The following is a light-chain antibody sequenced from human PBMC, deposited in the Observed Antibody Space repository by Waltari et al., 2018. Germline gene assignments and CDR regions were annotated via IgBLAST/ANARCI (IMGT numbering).Light chain of an antibody. CDR2: EDS. CDR3: LSPDSSGTYVV. Sequence: SYELTQPPSVSVSPGQTARIPCSGHALSTKYAYWYHQKSGQAPVLVIFEDSKRPPGIPERISGSSSGTMATLTLSGAQLEDEGDYYCLSPDSSGTYVVFGGGTKLTVL. V-gene: IGLV3-10*01. CDR1: ALSTKY. J-gene: IGLJ2*01.